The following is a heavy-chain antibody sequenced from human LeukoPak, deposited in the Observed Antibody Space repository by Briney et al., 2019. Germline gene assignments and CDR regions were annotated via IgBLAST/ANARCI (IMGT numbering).Heavy chain of an antibody. CDR1: GGFISSYY. D-gene: IGHD1-20*01. CDR3: ARDNWLDPLYGMDV. J-gene: IGHJ6*02. V-gene: IGHV4-4*07. CDR2: IYTSGST. Sequence: SETLSLTCTVSGGFISSYYWSWIRQPAGKGLEWIGRIYTSGSTNYNPSLKSRVTMSVDTSKNQFSLKLSSVTAADTAVYYCARDNWLDPLYGMDVWGQGTTVTVSS.